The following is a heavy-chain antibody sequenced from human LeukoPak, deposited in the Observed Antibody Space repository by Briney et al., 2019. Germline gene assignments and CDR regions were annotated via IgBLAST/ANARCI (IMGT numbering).Heavy chain of an antibody. D-gene: IGHD2-2*01. CDR1: GFTFSNAW. CDR2: IKSKTDGGTT. V-gene: IGHV3-15*01. J-gene: IGHJ4*02. CDR3: ARAWYCSSTSCYAIDY. Sequence: GGSLRLSCAASGFTFSNAWMSWVRQAPGKGLEWVGRIKSKTDGGTTDYAAPVKGRFTISRDDSKNTLYLQMNSLRAEDTAVYYCARAWYCSSTSCYAIDYWGQGTLVTVSS.